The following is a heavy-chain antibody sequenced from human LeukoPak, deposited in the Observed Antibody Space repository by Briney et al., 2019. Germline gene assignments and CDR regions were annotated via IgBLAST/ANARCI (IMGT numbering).Heavy chain of an antibody. J-gene: IGHJ4*02. V-gene: IGHV3-30*19. CDR1: GFTFSSYG. CDR2: ISYDGSNK. Sequence: PGGSLRLSCAASGFTFSSYGMHWVRQAPGKGLEWVAVISYDGSNKYYADSVKGRFTISRDNSKNTLYLQMNSLRAEDTAVYYCAREEYYDFWSGYYWGQGTLVTVSS. CDR3: AREEYYDFWSGYY. D-gene: IGHD3-3*01.